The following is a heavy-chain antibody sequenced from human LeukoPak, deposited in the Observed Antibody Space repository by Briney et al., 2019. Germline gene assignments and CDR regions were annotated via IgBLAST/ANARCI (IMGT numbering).Heavy chain of an antibody. J-gene: IGHJ3*02. D-gene: IGHD1-26*01. CDR2: ISAYNGNT. V-gene: IGHV1-18*01. Sequence: ASVKVSCKASGYTFTSYGISWVRQAPGQGLEWMGWISAYNGNTNYAQKLQGRVTMTTDTSTSTAYMELRSLRAEDTAVYYCAKEDSGSYSHSFDIWGQGTMVTVSS. CDR1: GYTFTSYG. CDR3: AKEDSGSYSHSFDI.